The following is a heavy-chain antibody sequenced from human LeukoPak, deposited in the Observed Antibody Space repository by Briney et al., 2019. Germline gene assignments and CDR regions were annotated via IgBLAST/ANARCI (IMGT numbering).Heavy chain of an antibody. CDR3: ARGQDSSSWNDWFDP. CDR2: MNPNSGNT. J-gene: IGHJ5*02. Sequence: SVKVSCKASGYTFTSYDINWVRQATGQGLEWMGWMNPNSGNTGYAQKFQGRVTMTRNTSISTAYMELSNLRSEDTAVYYCARGQDSSSWNDWFDPWGQGTLVTVSS. V-gene: IGHV1-8*01. CDR1: GYTFTSYD. D-gene: IGHD6-13*01.